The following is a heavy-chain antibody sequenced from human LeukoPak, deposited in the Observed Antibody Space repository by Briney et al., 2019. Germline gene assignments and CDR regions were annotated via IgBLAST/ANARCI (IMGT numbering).Heavy chain of an antibody. D-gene: IGHD4-17*01. CDR3: ARHAVTLDY. CDR2: IYPGTSDT. V-gene: IGHV5-51*01. J-gene: IGHJ4*02. CDR1: GYSFTNYW. Sequence: LGESLKISCKASGYSFTNYWIGWVRQTPGEGLEWMGIIYPGTSDTRYSPSFQGQVTISANKSISTAYLQWSSLKASDTAMYYCARHAVTLDYWGQGTPVTVSS.